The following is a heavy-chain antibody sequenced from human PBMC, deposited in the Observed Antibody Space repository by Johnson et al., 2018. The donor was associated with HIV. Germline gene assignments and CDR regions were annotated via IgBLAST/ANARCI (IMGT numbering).Heavy chain of an antibody. J-gene: IGHJ3*02. D-gene: IGHD6-6*01. CDR2: INWTGGST. CDR3: ARRIAARHNDAFDI. V-gene: IGHV3-20*04. Sequence: VQLLESGGGVVRPGGSLRLSCAASGFTFDDYGMSWVRQAPGTGLEWVSGINWTGGSTGYADSVKGRFTISRDNAKNSLYLQMNSLRAEDTALYYCARRIAARHNDAFDIWGQGTMVTVSS. CDR1: GFTFDDYG.